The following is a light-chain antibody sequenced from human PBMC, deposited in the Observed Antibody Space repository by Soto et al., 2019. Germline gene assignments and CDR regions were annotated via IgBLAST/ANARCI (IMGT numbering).Light chain of an antibody. Sequence: QSVLTQPPSVSGAPGQRVTISCTGSSSNIGAGYDVHWYQQLPGTAPKLLIYGNSNRPSGVPDRFSGSKSGTSASLAITGVKAEDEADYYCQSYDSSRDVVFGGGTQLTVL. J-gene: IGLJ2*01. V-gene: IGLV1-40*01. CDR1: SSNIGAGYD. CDR3: QSYDSSRDVV. CDR2: GNS.